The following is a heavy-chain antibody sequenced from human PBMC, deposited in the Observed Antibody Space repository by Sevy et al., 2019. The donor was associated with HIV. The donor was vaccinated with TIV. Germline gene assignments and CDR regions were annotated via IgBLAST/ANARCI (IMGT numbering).Heavy chain of an antibody. Sequence: GESLKISCAASGFTFSSYWMHWVRQAPGKGLVWVSRINSDGSSTSYADSVKGRFTISRDNAKNTLYLQMNSLRAEDTAVYYCAREDQQLVSPDYWGQGTLVTVSS. CDR3: AREDQQLVSPDY. V-gene: IGHV3-74*01. CDR2: INSDGSST. J-gene: IGHJ4*02. CDR1: GFTFSSYW. D-gene: IGHD6-13*01.